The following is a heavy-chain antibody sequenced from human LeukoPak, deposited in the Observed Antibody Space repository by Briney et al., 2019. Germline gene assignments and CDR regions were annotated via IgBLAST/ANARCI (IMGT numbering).Heavy chain of an antibody. CDR2: ISWNSGAI. J-gene: IGHJ3*02. CDR1: GFPFDDYA. V-gene: IGHV3-9*01. CDR3: AKDNLYAFDI. Sequence: GGSLRLSCAASGFPFDDYAMNWVRQAPGKGLEWVSGISWNSGAIGYADSVKGRFTISRDNAKTSLYLQMNSLRAEDTALYYCAKDNLYAFDIWGQGTMVTVSP.